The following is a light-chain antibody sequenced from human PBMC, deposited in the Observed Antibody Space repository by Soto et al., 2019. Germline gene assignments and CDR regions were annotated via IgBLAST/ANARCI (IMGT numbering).Light chain of an antibody. CDR1: SSDVGNYNY. CDR2: EVT. CDR3: SSYTTSTTVV. J-gene: IGLJ2*01. Sequence: QSALTQPASVSGSPGQSITISCTGTSSDVGNYNYVSWYQQHPGKAPKLIIYEVTNRPSGVSNRFSGSKSGNTASLIISGLHAEDEADYYCSSYTTSTTVVFGGGTKVTVL. V-gene: IGLV2-14*01.